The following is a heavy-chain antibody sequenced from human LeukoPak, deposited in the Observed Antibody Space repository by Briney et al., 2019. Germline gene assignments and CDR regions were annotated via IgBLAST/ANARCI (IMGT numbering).Heavy chain of an antibody. CDR2: INWNGGST. CDR1: GFTFDDYG. J-gene: IGHJ6*02. D-gene: IGHD3-3*01. V-gene: IGHV3-20*04. CDR3: AKAPYEDYYYYYGMDV. Sequence: PGGSLRLSCAASGFTFDDYGMSWVRQAPGKGLEWVSGINWNGGSTGYADSVKGRFTISRDNAKNSLYLQMNSLRAEDTAVYYCAKAPYEDYYYYYGMDVWGQGTTVTVSS.